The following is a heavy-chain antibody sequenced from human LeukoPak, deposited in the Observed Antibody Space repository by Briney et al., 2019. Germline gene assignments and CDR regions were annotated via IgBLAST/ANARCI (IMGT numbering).Heavy chain of an antibody. Sequence: ASVKVSCKASGYTFTSYYMHWVRQAPGQGLEWMGVINPSDDNTRYAQKFQGRVTMTEDTSTDTAYMELSSLRSEDTAVYYCATVQLIAAARKLDYWGQGTLVTVSS. D-gene: IGHD6-13*01. CDR1: GYTFTSYY. V-gene: IGHV1-46*01. J-gene: IGHJ4*02. CDR3: ATVQLIAAARKLDY. CDR2: INPSDDNT.